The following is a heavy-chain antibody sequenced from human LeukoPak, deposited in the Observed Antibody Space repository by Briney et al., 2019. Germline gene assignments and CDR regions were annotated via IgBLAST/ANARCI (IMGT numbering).Heavy chain of an antibody. CDR2: ISSSGSTI. V-gene: IGHV3-48*03. J-gene: IGHJ4*02. CDR1: GFTFSSYE. CDR3: ARDIPAVAGPYFDY. D-gene: IGHD6-19*01. Sequence: GGSLRLSCAASGFTFSSYEMNWVRQAPGKGLEWVSYISSSGSTIYYADSVKGRFTISRDNAKNSLYLQMNSLRAEDTAVYYCARDIPAVAGPYFDYWGQGTLVTVSS.